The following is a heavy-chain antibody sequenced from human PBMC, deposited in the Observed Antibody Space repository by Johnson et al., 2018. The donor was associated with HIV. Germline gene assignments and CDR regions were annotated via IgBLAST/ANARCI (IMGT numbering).Heavy chain of an antibody. D-gene: IGHD3-10*01. V-gene: IGHV3-7*01. CDR1: RFTFSNYA. Sequence: VQLVESGGGVVQPGRSLRLSCAASRFTFSNYAMHWVRQAPGKGLEWVANIKEDGSEKYYVDSVKGRFTIARDNAKNSLYLQMKSLRAEDTAVYYCARSDITLVRGGAFDIWGQGTVVTVSS. CDR3: ARSDITLVRGGAFDI. J-gene: IGHJ3*02. CDR2: IKEDGSEK.